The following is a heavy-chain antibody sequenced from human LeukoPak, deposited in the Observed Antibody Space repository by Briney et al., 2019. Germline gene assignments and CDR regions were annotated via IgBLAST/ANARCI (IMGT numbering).Heavy chain of an antibody. CDR3: ARAVYSSWYGYIDY. CDR1: GGSISSGGYS. CDR2: IYHSGST. V-gene: IGHV4-30-2*01. D-gene: IGHD6-13*01. J-gene: IGHJ4*02. Sequence: SETLSLTCAVSGGSISSGGYSWSWIRQPPGKGLEWIGYIYHSGSTYYNPSLKSRVTISVDRSKNQFSLKLSSVTAADTAMYYCARAVYSSWYGYIDYWGQGTLVTVSS.